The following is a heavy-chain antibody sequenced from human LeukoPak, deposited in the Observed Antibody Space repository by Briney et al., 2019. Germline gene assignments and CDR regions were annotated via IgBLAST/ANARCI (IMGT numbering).Heavy chain of an antibody. D-gene: IGHD3-10*01. J-gene: IGHJ5*02. V-gene: IGHV3-23*01. CDR1: GCTFSSYA. CDR2: ISGSGGST. Sequence: PAGSLTPSCADSGCTFSSYALCWVRQAPGKGLEWVSAISGSGGSTYYSDSVKGRFTISRDNSKNTLYLQMNSLRAEDTAVYYCAKWVLWCGQFFDPWGQGTLVTVSS. CDR3: AKWVLWCGQFFDP.